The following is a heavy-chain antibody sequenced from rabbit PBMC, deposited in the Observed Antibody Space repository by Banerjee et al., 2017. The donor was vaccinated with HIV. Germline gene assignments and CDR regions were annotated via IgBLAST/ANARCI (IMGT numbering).Heavy chain of an antibody. D-gene: IGHD1-1*01. J-gene: IGHJ2*01. CDR2: IYAGSSGST. V-gene: IGHV1S40*01. CDR1: GLTLSSYW. Sequence: QSLEESGGDLVKPGASLTLTCTASGLTLSSYWIWWVRQAPGKGLEWIACIYAGSSGSTYYASWAKGRFTISKTSSTTVTLQVTSLTAADTATYFCARGTYTFDPWSPGTLVTVS. CDR3: ARGTYTFDP.